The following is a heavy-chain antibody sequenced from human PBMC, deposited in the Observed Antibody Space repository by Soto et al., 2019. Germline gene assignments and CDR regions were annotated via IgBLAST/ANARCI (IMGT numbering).Heavy chain of an antibody. CDR3: ARDTDCTSGACYIGY. J-gene: IGHJ4*02. CDR2: ISADNGNT. D-gene: IGHD2-8*01. CDR1: GYTFTSFG. V-gene: IGHV1-18*01. Sequence: QVQLVQSGTEVKKPGSSVKVSCKASGYTFTSFGLSWVRQAPGQGLEWMGWISADNGNTKYAQNLQGRVTMNTDTSKNTAYMELRSLRSDDTAVYYCARDTDCTSGACYIGYWGQGTLVTVSS.